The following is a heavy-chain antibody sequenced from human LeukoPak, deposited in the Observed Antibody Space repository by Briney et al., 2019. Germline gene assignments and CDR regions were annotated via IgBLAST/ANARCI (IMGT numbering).Heavy chain of an antibody. J-gene: IGHJ3*02. CDR1: GFTFSSYS. D-gene: IGHD3-10*01. V-gene: IGHV3-21*01. CDR2: ISSSSSYI. CDR3: ARATAFFGDI. Sequence: GGSLRPSCAASGFTFSSYSMSWVRQAPGKGLEWVSSISSSSSYIYYADSVKGRFTISRDNAKNSLYLQMNSLRAEDTAVYYCARATAFFGDIWGQGTMVTVSS.